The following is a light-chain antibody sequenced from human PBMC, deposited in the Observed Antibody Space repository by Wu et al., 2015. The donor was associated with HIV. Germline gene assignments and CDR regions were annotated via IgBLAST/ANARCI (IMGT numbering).Light chain of an antibody. V-gene: IGKV3-20*01. CDR1: ESIGSSS. J-gene: IGKJ1*01. CDR3: QQYGDSLTWT. CDR2: GAS. Sequence: EMVLTQSPGTLSLSPGERATLSCRVSESIGSSSLAWYQQKPGQAPRLLIYGASRRATGIPDRFSGSGSATEFTLTISRLESEDFAVYYCQQYGDSLTWTFGQGTKVEIK.